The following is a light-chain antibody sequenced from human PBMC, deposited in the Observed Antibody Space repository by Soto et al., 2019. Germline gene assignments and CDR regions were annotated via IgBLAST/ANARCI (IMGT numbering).Light chain of an antibody. J-gene: IGLJ1*01. CDR1: SSDVGGYRY. Sequence: QSALTQPHSVSGSPGQSVTIPCTGTSSDVGGYRYVSWYQQHPGKAPRLIIYDVTERPSGVPDRFSGSKSGNTASLTISGLQAEDEADYYCCSYTGSYSYVFGIGTKVTVL. V-gene: IGLV2-11*01. CDR3: CSYTGSYSYV. CDR2: DVT.